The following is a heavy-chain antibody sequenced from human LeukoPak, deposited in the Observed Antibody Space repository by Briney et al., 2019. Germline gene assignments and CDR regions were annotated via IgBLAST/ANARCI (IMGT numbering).Heavy chain of an antibody. CDR3: ARHNYPPLLWYLQEHYFDD. D-gene: IGHD3-10*01. CDR1: GGSSSGHY. J-gene: IGHJ4*02. CDR2: INHSGST. V-gene: IGHV4-34*01. Sequence: SETLSLTCVVYGGSSSGHYWSWIRQPPGKGLEWIGEINHSGSTNYNPSLKSRVTISVDTSKNQFSLKLTSVTAADTAVYYCARHNYPPLLWYLQEHYFDDWGQGTLVTVSS.